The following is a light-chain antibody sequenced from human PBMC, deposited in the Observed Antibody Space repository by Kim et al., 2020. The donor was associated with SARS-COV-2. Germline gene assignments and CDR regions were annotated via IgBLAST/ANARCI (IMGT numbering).Light chain of an antibody. J-gene: IGKJ4*01. Sequence: SPGERAPLSCRASQSIGTNLAWYQQKPGQAPRLLIYDAFIRATSVPDRFSGSGSGTEFTLTISGLQSEDFAVYHCQQYNRWFALSFGGGTKVDIK. CDR3: QQYNRWFALS. CDR1: QSIGTN. V-gene: IGKV3-15*01. CDR2: DAF.